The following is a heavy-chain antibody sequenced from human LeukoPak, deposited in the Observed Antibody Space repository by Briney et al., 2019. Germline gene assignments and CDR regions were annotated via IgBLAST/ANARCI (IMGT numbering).Heavy chain of an antibody. J-gene: IGHJ3*01. CDR3: AKDHGVIATDAFDV. V-gene: IGHV3-7*03. CDR2: IKQDGSEK. Sequence: PGGSLRLSCAASGFTFSSYWMNWLRQAPGKGLEWVANIKQDGSEKYYVDSVKGRFTISRDNAKNTLYLQMNSLRTEDTAIYYCAKDHGVIATDAFDVWGQGTKVVVSS. CDR1: GFTFSSYW. D-gene: IGHD3-16*02.